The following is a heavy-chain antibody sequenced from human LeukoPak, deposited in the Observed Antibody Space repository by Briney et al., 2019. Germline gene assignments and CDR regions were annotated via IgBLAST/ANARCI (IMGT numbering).Heavy chain of an antibody. CDR3: VKVDT. V-gene: IGHV3-30*02. D-gene: IGHD5-18*01. Sequence: PGGSLRLSCAASGFTFSSYGMHWVRQSPGKGLDWVASIRNDGNKYNYAESVKGRFTISRDNSKNTLYLQMDSLSAEDTAVYYCVKVDTWGQGILVTVSS. J-gene: IGHJ4*02. CDR1: GFTFSSYG. CDR2: IRNDGNKY.